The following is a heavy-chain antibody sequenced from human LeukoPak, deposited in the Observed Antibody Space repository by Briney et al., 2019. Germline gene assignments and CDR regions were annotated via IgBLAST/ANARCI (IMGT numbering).Heavy chain of an antibody. V-gene: IGHV3-21*01. J-gene: IGHJ4*02. CDR1: GFTFSSYS. Sequence: GGSLRLSCAASGFTFSSYSMNWVRQAPGKGLEWVSSTSSSSSYIYYADSVKGRFTISRDNAKNSLYLQMNSLRAEDTAVYYCAREKEYYDSSGYYPYLSFDYWGQGTLVTVSS. CDR3: AREKEYYDSSGYYPYLSFDY. CDR2: TSSSSSYI. D-gene: IGHD3-22*01.